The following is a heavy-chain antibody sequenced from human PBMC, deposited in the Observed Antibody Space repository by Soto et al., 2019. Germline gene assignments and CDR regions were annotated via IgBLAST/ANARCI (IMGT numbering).Heavy chain of an antibody. J-gene: IGHJ6*02. D-gene: IGHD3-9*01. V-gene: IGHV1-18*01. CDR2: ISAYNGNT. CDR3: ARGPWAYYDILTGYISYYYGPGV. CDR1: GYTFTNYG. Sequence: GASGKVSSKASGYTFTNYGIYWVRPAPGQGLEWMGWISAYNGNTNYAQKLQGRVTMTTDTSTSTAYMELRSLRSDDTAVYYCARGPWAYYDILTGYISYYYGPGVWGQGTTVTVSS.